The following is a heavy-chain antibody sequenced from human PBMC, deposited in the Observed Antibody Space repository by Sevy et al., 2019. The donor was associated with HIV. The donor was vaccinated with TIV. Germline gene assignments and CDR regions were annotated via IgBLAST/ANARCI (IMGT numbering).Heavy chain of an antibody. CDR2: IKSKISGGTT. CDR1: GFTFNKAW. Sequence: GESLKISCAASGFTFNKAWMSWVRQAPGKGPEWVARIKSKISGGTTDYAAPVKGRFSISRDDSKQTLFLHMDRLQSEDTGVYYCTTDLDSSNLPGGMDAWGQGTTVTVSS. D-gene: IGHD4-4*01. J-gene: IGHJ6*02. CDR3: TTDLDSSNLPGGMDA. V-gene: IGHV3-15*01.